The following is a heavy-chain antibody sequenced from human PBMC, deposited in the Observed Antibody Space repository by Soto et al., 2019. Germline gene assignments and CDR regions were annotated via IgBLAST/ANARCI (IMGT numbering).Heavy chain of an antibody. D-gene: IGHD6-19*01. Sequence: GASVKVSCKASGYTFTSYGISWVRQAPGQGLEWMGWISAYNGNTNYAQKLQGRVTTTTDTSTSTAYMELRSLRSDDTAVYYCASSIAVPGTIYYGMDVWGQGTTVTVYS. J-gene: IGHJ6*02. CDR3: ASSIAVPGTIYYGMDV. CDR1: GYTFTSYG. V-gene: IGHV1-18*04. CDR2: ISAYNGNT.